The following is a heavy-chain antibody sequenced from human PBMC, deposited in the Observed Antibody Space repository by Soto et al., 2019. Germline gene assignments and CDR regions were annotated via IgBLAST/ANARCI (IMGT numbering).Heavy chain of an antibody. Sequence: GASVKVSCKASGYTFTGYYMHWVRQAPGQGLEWMGWINPNSGGTNYAQKFQGRVTMTRDTSISTAYMELSRLRSDDTAVYYCARDGVDCSSTSCYFRAVDYGMDVRGQGTTVTVSS. CDR1: GYTFTGYY. V-gene: IGHV1-2*02. CDR3: ARDGVDCSSTSCYFRAVDYGMDV. J-gene: IGHJ6*02. CDR2: INPNSGGT. D-gene: IGHD2-2*01.